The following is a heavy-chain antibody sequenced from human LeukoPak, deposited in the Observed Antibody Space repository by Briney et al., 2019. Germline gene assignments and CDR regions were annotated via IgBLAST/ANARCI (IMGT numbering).Heavy chain of an antibody. Sequence: QSGGSLRHSCAASGFTFSSYAMSWVRQAPGKGLEWVSAISGSGGSTYYADSVKGRFTISRDNSKNTLYLQMNSLRAEDTAVYYCAKGKWELLPPYYFDYWGQGTLVTVSS. D-gene: IGHD1-26*01. CDR1: GFTFSSYA. V-gene: IGHV3-23*01. CDR3: AKGKWELLPPYYFDY. J-gene: IGHJ4*02. CDR2: ISGSGGST.